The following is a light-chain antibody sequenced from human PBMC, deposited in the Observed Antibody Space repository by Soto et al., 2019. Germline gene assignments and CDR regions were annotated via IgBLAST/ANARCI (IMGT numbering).Light chain of an antibody. CDR2: DAS. CDR1: QSINTY. Sequence: ENVLTQSPATLSLSPGEGATLSCRASQSINTYLAWYQQKPGQAPRLLIYDASKRATGIPARFSGSGSGTNFTLTISRLEPEDFAVYYCQQYGSSPWTFGQGTKVDI. V-gene: IGKV3-20*01. J-gene: IGKJ1*01. CDR3: QQYGSSPWT.